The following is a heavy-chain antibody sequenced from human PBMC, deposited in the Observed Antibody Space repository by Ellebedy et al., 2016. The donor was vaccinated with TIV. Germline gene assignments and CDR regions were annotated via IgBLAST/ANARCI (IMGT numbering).Heavy chain of an antibody. Sequence: KVSCKGSGYSFTSYWIAWVRQMPGKGLEWMGIIYPGDSDTRYSPSFQGQVTISADKSISTAYLQWSSLKASDTAMYYCARAPAAVAGLIDYWGQGTLVTVSS. J-gene: IGHJ4*02. CDR3: ARAPAAVAGLIDY. CDR1: GYSFTSYW. D-gene: IGHD6-19*01. V-gene: IGHV5-51*01. CDR2: IYPGDSDT.